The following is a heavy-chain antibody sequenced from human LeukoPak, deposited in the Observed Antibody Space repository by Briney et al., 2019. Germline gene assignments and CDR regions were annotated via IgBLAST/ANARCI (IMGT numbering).Heavy chain of an antibody. CDR2: IYHSGNT. CDR3: ARAAVVVPAATDAFDI. D-gene: IGHD2-2*01. CDR1: GGSISSGGYS. V-gene: IGHV4-30-2*01. Sequence: SETLSLTCAVSGGSISSGGYSWSWIRQPPGKGLEWIGYIYHSGNTYYNPSLKSRVTISVDRSKNQFSLKLSSVTAADTAVYYCARAAVVVPAATDAFDIWGQGTMVTVSS. J-gene: IGHJ3*02.